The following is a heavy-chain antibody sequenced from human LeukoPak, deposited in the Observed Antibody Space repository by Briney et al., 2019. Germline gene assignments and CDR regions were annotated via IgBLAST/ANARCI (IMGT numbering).Heavy chain of an antibody. D-gene: IGHD3-16*02. V-gene: IGHV3-7*03. CDR1: GFSFSGYW. J-gene: IGHJ4*02. CDR2: INQDGTKR. Sequence: GGSLRLSCAASGFSFSGYWLNWVCQAPGKGLGWVCNINQDGTKRNYLDSVRGRFTISRDNAENSVYLQMNRLRAEDTAVYYCARDGDYDYIWGSYRFEDWGQGILVTVSS. CDR3: ARDGDYDYIWGSYRFED.